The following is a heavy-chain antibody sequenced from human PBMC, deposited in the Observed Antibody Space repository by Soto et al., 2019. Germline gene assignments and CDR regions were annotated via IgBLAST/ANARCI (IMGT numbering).Heavy chain of an antibody. CDR1: GFTFSSYA. CDR3: AKEDYYGSGPWS. J-gene: IGHJ4*02. D-gene: IGHD3-10*01. CDR2: ISGSGGST. V-gene: IGHV3-23*01. Sequence: AGSRRLSCAASGFTFSSYAMSWVRQAPGKGLEWVSAISGSGGSTYYADSVKGRCTISRDNSKNPLYLQMNSLRAEDTAVYYCAKEDYYGSGPWSWGQGTLVTVSS.